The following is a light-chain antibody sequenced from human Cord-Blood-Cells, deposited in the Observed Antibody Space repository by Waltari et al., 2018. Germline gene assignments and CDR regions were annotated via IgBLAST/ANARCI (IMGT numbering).Light chain of an antibody. CDR2: EGS. J-gene: IGLJ3*02. CDR3: CSYAGSSTWV. Sequence: PGPSTTIPCTGTRSDVGSYNLVPWYKQHPGKAPKPMIYEGSNRPSGVSKRLSGSKSGNTASLTISGLQAEDEADYYCCSYAGSSTWVFGGGTKLTVL. CDR1: RSDVGSYNL. V-gene: IGLV2-23*01.